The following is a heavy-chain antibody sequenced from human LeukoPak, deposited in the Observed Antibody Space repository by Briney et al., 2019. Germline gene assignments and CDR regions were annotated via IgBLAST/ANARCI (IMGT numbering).Heavy chain of an antibody. CDR2: ISGSTGRT. J-gene: IGHJ4*02. V-gene: IGHV3-23*01. CDR3: APRVVGSAPFDY. D-gene: IGHD2-15*01. Sequence: SGGSLRLSCVASGFIFSDYGIQWVRQAPGKGLEWVSAISGSTGRTYYADSVKGRFTISRDNSKNTLYLQMNNLRAEDTAVYYCAPRVVGSAPFDYWGQGTLVTVSS. CDR1: GFIFSDYG.